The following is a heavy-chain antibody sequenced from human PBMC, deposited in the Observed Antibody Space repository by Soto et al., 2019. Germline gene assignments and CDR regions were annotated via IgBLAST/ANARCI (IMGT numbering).Heavy chain of an antibody. J-gene: IGHJ4*02. CDR2: VYYSGTT. CDR3: ARPRWGSSRGGFDS. CDR1: GGSIGSTHYY. D-gene: IGHD3-16*02. Sequence: QLQLQESGPGLVKPSETLSLTCTVPGGSIGSTHYYWDWIRQSPGKGLEWVATVYYSGTTYYSPSLKSRVTISVDTSNNQFSLKLSSVTAGDTAVYYCARPRWGSSRGGFDSWGQGTLVTVSS. V-gene: IGHV4-39*01.